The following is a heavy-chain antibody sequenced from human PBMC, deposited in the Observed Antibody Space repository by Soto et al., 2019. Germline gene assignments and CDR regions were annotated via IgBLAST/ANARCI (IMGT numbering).Heavy chain of an antibody. J-gene: IGHJ5*02. CDR2: ISGSGGST. Sequence: GGSLRLSCAASGFTFSSYAMSWVRQAPGKGLEWVSAISGSGGSTYYADSVKGRFTISRDNSKNTLYLQMNSLRAEDTAVYYCAKEATVAVAGIVNWFDPWGQGTLVTVSS. CDR1: GFTFSSYA. D-gene: IGHD6-19*01. CDR3: AKEATVAVAGIVNWFDP. V-gene: IGHV3-23*01.